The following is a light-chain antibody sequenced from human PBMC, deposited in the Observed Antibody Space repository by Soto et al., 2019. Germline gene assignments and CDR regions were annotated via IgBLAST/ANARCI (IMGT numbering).Light chain of an antibody. Sequence: QPVLTQPPSASGTPGQRVTISCSGSSSNIGSNTVNWYQQLPGTAPKLLIYSNNQRPSGVPDRFSGSKSGTSASLAISGLESEDEADYYCAAWDDSLYGLVFGGGTKLTVL. CDR1: SSNIGSNT. CDR2: SNN. J-gene: IGLJ3*02. CDR3: AAWDDSLYGLV. V-gene: IGLV1-44*01.